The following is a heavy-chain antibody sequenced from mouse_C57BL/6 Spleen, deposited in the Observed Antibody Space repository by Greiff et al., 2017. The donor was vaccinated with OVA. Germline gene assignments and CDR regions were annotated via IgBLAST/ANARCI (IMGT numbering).Heavy chain of an antibody. J-gene: IGHJ4*01. CDR1: GFTFSDYG. CDR3: ARPSYGSSYGYYAMDG. Sequence: EVQVVESGGGLVKPGGSLKLSCAASGFTFSDYGMHWVRQAPEKGLEWVAYISSGSSTIYYADTVKGRFTISRDNANNTLFLHMTSLRSEDTAMYYCARPSYGSSYGYYAMDGWGQGTSVTVSS. D-gene: IGHD1-1*01. CDR2: ISSGSSTI. V-gene: IGHV5-17*01.